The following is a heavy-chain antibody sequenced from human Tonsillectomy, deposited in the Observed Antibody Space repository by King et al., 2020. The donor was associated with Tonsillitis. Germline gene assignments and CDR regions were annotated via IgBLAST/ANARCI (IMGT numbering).Heavy chain of an antibody. CDR2: IYYSGST. V-gene: IGHV4-59*08. CDR3: AISSSWYGSY. J-gene: IGHJ4*02. D-gene: IGHD6-13*01. CDR1: GGSISSYY. Sequence: VQLQESGPGLVKPSETLSLTCTVSGGSISSYYWSWIRQPPGKGLEWIGYIYYSGSTNYNPSLKSRVTISVDTSKNQFSLKLSSVTAADTAVYYCAISSSWYGSYWGQGTLVTVSS.